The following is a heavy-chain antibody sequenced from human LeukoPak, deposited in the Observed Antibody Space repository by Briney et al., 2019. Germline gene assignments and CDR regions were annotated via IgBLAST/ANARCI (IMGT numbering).Heavy chain of an antibody. J-gene: IGHJ6*03. V-gene: IGHV3-21*01. D-gene: IGHD6-13*01. CDR3: ARVRQQLVRLLGRDTTYYYYYYMDV. CDR2: ISSSSYI. Sequence: GGSLRLSCAASGFTFSSYSMNWVRQAPGKGLEWVSSISSSSYIYYADSVKGRFTISRDNAKNSLYLQMNSLRAEDTAVYYCARVRQQLVRLLGRDTTYYYYYYMDVWGKGTTVTVSS. CDR1: GFTFSSYS.